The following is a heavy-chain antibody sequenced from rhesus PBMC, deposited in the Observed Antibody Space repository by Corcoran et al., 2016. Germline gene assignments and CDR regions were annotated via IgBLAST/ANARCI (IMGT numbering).Heavy chain of an antibody. V-gene: IGHV4-173*01. CDR3: ARGRNYEYFEF. CDR1: GGSISSNY. Sequence: QLQLQESGPGLVKPSETLSLTCAVSGGSISSNYWSWIRQPPGKGLEWIERICGSGGSTDYNPSLQSRVTISTDTSKNQFSLNLSAVTAAYTAVYYCARGRNYEYFEFWGQGALVTVSS. CDR2: ICGSGGST. J-gene: IGHJ1*01. D-gene: IGHD1-1*01.